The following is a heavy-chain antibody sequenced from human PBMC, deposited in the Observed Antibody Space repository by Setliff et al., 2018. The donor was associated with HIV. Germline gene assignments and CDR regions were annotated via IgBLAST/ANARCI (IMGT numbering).Heavy chain of an antibody. V-gene: IGHV4-59*12. CDR1: GGSISNFY. J-gene: IGHJ4*02. CDR3: ARDRGR. CDR2: IYYSGNA. Sequence: SETLSLTCTVSGGSISNFYWSWIRQPPGKGLEWIGYIYYSGNANYNPSLMSRATISVDMSNNQFSLKLSSVTAADTAVYYCARDRGRRGQGTLVTVSS.